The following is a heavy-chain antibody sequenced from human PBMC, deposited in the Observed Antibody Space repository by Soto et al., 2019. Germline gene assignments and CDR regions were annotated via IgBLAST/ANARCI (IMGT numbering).Heavy chain of an antibody. Sequence: QVQLQQWGAGLLKPSETLSLTCAVYGGSFSGYYWSWIRQPPGKGLEWIGEINDSASTNYNPSLKSRLTTSVDTTKNQFSLKLSSVTAADTAVYSCARMYSGYDLDYWGEETLVTFSS. J-gene: IGHJ4*02. CDR2: INDSAST. V-gene: IGHV4-34*01. D-gene: IGHD5-12*01. CDR3: ARMYSGYDLDY. CDR1: GGSFSGYY.